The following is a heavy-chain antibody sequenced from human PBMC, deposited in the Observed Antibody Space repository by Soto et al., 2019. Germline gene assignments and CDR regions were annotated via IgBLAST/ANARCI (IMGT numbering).Heavy chain of an antibody. J-gene: IGHJ6*03. Sequence: GASVKVSCKASGYTFTSYYMHWVRQAPGQGLEWMGIINPSGGSTSYAQKFQGRVTMTRDTSTSTVYMELSSLRSEDTAVYYCASSFGVVIRHYYYMDVWGKGTTVTVSS. CDR1: GYTFTSYY. V-gene: IGHV1-46*03. CDR3: ASSFGVVIRHYYYMDV. CDR2: INPSGGST. D-gene: IGHD3-3*01.